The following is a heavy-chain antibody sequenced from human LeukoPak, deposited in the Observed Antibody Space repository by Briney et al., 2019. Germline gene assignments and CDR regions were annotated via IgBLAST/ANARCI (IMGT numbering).Heavy chain of an antibody. J-gene: IGHJ6*04. CDR3: ACARTTSFMDV. Sequence: KPSQTLSPTRALYDASFSRYYSGWIRPPPRKGLEWIGEITNSGTTTYNPSLNRRATMSVDTSKNQCCLKLSSVTAADTAVYYCACARTTSFMDVWGKGTTVTVSS. CDR2: ITNSGTT. D-gene: IGHD2-2*01. CDR1: DASFSRYY. V-gene: IGHV4-34*01.